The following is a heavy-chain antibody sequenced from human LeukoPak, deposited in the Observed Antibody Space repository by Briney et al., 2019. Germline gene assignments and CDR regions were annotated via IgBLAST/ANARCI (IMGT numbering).Heavy chain of an antibody. D-gene: IGHD3-16*01. CDR3: ARGYPGRYVDY. J-gene: IGHJ4*02. V-gene: IGHV4-39*01. Sequence: SETLSLTCTVSGGSISSSSYYWGWIRQPPGKGLEWIGSIYYSGSTYYNPSLKSRVTISVDTSKNQFSLKLSSVTAADTAVYYCARGYPGRYVDYWGQGTLVTVSS. CDR1: GGSISSSSYY. CDR2: IYYSGST.